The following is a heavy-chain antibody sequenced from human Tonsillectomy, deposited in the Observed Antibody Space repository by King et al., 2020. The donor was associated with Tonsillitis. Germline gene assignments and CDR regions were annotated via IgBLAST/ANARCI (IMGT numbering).Heavy chain of an antibody. D-gene: IGHD1-1*01. CDR3: VRENWYYDY. Sequence: VQLVESGAEVKKPGASVKVSCQASGFTFTDYNMHWVRQAPGQGLEWMGWIYPNSGDTYYAQKVQGRISLTRDTSINSLYMELTRLTSDDTALYYCVRENWYYDYWGRGTLVTVSS. CDR2: IYPNSGDT. CDR1: GFTFTDYN. J-gene: IGHJ4*02. V-gene: IGHV1-2*02.